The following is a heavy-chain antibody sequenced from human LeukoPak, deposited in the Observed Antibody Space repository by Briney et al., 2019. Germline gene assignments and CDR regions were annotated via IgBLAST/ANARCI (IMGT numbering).Heavy chain of an antibody. CDR2: ISSSSSTI. CDR1: GFTFSSYS. CDR3: ARALRYFDWLSTSPEYNWFDP. J-gene: IGHJ5*02. Sequence: PGGSLRLSCAASGFTFSSYSMNWVRQAPAKGLEWVSYISSSSSTIYYADSVKGRFTISRDNAKNSLYLQMNSLRAEDTAVYYCARALRYFDWLSTSPEYNWFDPWGQGTLVTVSS. D-gene: IGHD3-9*01. V-gene: IGHV3-48*01.